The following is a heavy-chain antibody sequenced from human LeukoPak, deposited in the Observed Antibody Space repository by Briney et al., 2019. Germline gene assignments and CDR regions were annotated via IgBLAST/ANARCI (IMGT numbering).Heavy chain of an antibody. J-gene: IGHJ4*02. V-gene: IGHV3-74*01. CDR3: ARGRPHGNDY. D-gene: IGHD4-23*01. CDR2: IASDGSST. CDR1: GFPFSSYA. Sequence: PGGSLRLSCAASGFPFSSYAMSWVRQAPGKGLVWVSRIASDGSSTTYADSVKGRFSISRDNAKSTLYLQMNSLRVEDTAVYYCARGRPHGNDYWGQGTLVTVSS.